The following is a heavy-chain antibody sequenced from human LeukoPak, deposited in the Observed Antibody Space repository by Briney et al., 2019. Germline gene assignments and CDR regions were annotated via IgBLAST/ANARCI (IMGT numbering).Heavy chain of an antibody. J-gene: IGHJ2*01. V-gene: IGHV3-30*03. D-gene: IGHD2-21*02. Sequence: SGGSLRLSCAASGFTFSRYAMHWVRQAPGKGLEWVALISYDGNNKYYVDSVKGRFTISRDNAKNSPYLQMNSLRAEDTAVYYCARAPWGDHDWYFDLWGRGTLVTVSS. CDR3: ARAPWGDHDWYFDL. CDR2: ISYDGNNK. CDR1: GFTFSRYA.